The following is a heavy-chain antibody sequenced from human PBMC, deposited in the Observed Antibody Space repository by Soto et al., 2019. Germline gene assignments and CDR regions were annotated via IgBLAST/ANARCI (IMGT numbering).Heavy chain of an antibody. CDR1: GYTFTSYG. CDR3: ARSGFEYYDFWSGQFYYFDY. J-gene: IGHJ4*02. Sequence: RASVKVSCKASGYTFTSYGISWVRQAPGQGLEWMGWISAYNGNTNYAQKLQGRVTMTTDTSTSTAYMELRSLRSDDTAVYYCARSGFEYYDFWSGQFYYFDYWGQGTLVTVSS. CDR2: ISAYNGNT. V-gene: IGHV1-18*01. D-gene: IGHD3-3*01.